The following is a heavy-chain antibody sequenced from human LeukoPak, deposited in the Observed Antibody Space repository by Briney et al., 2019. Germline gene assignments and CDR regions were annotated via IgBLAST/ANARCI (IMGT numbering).Heavy chain of an antibody. J-gene: IGHJ4*02. V-gene: IGHV3-30-3*01. CDR1: GFTFSSYV. CDR3: ARDFGWLSGFDY. D-gene: IGHD3-9*01. Sequence: SGGSLRLSCAASGFTFSSYVMHWVRQAPGEGLEWVAVISFDGSNKYYGDSLKGRFTISRDNSKNTLYPQMNSLRGEDMAIYYCARDFGWLSGFDYWGQGTLVTVSS. CDR2: ISFDGSNK.